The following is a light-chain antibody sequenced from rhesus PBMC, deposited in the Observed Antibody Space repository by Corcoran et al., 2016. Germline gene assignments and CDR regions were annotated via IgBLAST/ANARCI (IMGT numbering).Light chain of an antibody. V-gene: IGKV1-36*02. CDR3: LQTYTTPFT. CDR1: QDTSTF. J-gene: IGKJ3*01. Sequence: DIQMTQSPSSLSASVGDRITTTCRASQDTSTFLSWYQQRPGKPPKRLLYTASILQIGVPSRFIGRGSRTDFTLTLHSLQPGDSTTYSCLQTYTTPFTFGPGTKLGIK. CDR2: TAS.